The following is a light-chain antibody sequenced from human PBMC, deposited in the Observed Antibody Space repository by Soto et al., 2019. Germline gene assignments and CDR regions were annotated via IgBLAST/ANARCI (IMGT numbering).Light chain of an antibody. Sequence: QSVLTQPPSVSGAPGQRVTISCTGSSSNIGAGYDVHWYQQLPGTAPKLLIYGNSNRPSGVPDRFSGSKSGTSASLAITGLQAEDEGDYYCQSYDSSLSGPNWVFGGGTKLTVL. J-gene: IGLJ3*02. CDR3: QSYDSSLSGPNWV. CDR2: GNS. CDR1: SSNIGAGYD. V-gene: IGLV1-40*01.